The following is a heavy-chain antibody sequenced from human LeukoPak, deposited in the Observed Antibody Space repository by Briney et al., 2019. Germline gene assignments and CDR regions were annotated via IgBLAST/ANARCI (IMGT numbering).Heavy chain of an antibody. CDR3: AREELQAVGY. V-gene: IGHV4-61*02. CDR1: GGSLSSGSYY. J-gene: IGHJ4*02. Sequence: PSETLSLTCTVSGGSLSSGSYYWSWIRQPAGKGLEWIGRIYTSGSTNYNPSLKSRVTISVDTSKNQFSLKLSSVTAADTAVYYCAREELQAVGYWGQGTLVTVSS. CDR2: IYTSGST. D-gene: IGHD1-7*01.